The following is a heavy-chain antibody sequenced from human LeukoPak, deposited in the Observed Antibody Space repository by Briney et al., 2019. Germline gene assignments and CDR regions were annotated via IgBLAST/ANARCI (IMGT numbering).Heavy chain of an antibody. J-gene: IGHJ4*02. D-gene: IGHD3-10*01. V-gene: IGHV4-30-2*01. CDR2: ISHSGGT. CDR1: GASISSGTYS. CDR3: ARGVDYYGV. Sequence: PSETLSLTCAVSGASISSGTYSWSWIRQPPGKGLEWIGYISHSGGTNYNPSLKSRVTISVDTSKKQFSLKLSSVTAADTAVYYCARGVDYYGVWGQGTLVTVSS.